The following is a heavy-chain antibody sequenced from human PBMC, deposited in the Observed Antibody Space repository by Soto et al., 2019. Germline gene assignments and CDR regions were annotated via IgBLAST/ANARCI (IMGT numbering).Heavy chain of an antibody. J-gene: IGHJ4*02. Sequence: GGSLRLSCAASGFTFSSYSMNWVRQAPGKGLEWVSYISSGSKTIYYADSVQGRFTVPRDNAKNSQYLQMGSLTDEDTAVYYCAREDILGVRSFDYWGRGTLVTVSS. V-gene: IGHV3-48*02. D-gene: IGHD3-10*01. CDR2: ISSGSKTI. CDR1: GFTFSSYS. CDR3: AREDILGVRSFDY.